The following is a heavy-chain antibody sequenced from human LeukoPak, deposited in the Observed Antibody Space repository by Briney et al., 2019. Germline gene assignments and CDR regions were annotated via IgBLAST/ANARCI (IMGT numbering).Heavy chain of an antibody. CDR2: IYYDDSET. CDR3: ATALPGYKDAFDI. J-gene: IGHJ3*02. D-gene: IGHD1-1*01. CDR1: GYSFTNYW. V-gene: IGHV5-51*01. Sequence: GESLKISCKGGGYSFTNYWIVWVRQMPGKGLEWMGVIYYDDSETQYSPSFQGQVTISADRSASTAYLQWSSLKASDTAMYYCATALPGYKDAFDIWGQGTMVTVSS.